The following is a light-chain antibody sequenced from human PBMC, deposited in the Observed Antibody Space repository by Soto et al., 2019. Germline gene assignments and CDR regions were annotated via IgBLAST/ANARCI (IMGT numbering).Light chain of an antibody. CDR2: DAS. Sequence: DIQMTQSPSSLSASVGDRVTITCQASQDISNYLNWYQQKPGKAPKLLIYDASNLETGVPSRFSGSGSGKDFTFTISSLQPEDIATYYCQQYDNLPPLFGGGTKVEIK. CDR3: QQYDNLPPL. J-gene: IGKJ4*01. CDR1: QDISNY. V-gene: IGKV1-33*01.